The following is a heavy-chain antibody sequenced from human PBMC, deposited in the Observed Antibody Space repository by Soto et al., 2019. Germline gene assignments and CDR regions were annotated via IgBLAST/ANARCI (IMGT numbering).Heavy chain of an antibody. CDR1: GFSFDDYA. CDR2: ISGSGDNT. D-gene: IGHD3-22*01. V-gene: IGHV3-23*01. J-gene: IGHJ3*02. CDR3: ARDLWYYYDVDAFDI. Sequence: GGSLILSCAASGFSFDDYAMTWVRQAAGKGLEWVSAISGSGDNTYYADSVKGRFTISRDNSKNTLYLQLNSLRAEDTAVYYCARDLWYYYDVDAFDIWGQGTMVT.